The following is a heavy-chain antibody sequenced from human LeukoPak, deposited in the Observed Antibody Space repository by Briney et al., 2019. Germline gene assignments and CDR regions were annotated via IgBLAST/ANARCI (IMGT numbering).Heavy chain of an antibody. D-gene: IGHD5-24*01. CDR1: GGTFSGYY. V-gene: IGHV4-34*01. Sequence: SETLSLTSAVYGGTFSGYYWSWIRQPPGKGLEWIGEINHSGSTNYNPSLKSRVTISVDTSKNQFSLKLSPVTAADTAVYYCARAGRWLHPYYFDYWGQGTLVTVSS. CDR2: INHSGST. J-gene: IGHJ4*02. CDR3: ARAGRWLHPYYFDY.